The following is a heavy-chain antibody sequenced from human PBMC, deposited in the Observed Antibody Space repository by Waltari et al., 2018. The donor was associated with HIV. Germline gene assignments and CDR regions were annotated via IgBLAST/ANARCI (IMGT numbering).Heavy chain of an antibody. CDR3: ARIGTFPHNYAIDF. D-gene: IGHD1-26*01. V-gene: IGHV3-7*01. CDR1: GFTFTNYW. Sequence: EVQLMESGGGLVQSGVSLRLPCAASGFTFTNYWMSWVRQTPGKGLEWVAYIKDDGSEKYYMGSVKGRFTISRDNAKNSMFLQMNSLRAEDTAVYYCARIGTFPHNYAIDFWGQGTTVTVSS. J-gene: IGHJ6*02. CDR2: IKDDGSEK.